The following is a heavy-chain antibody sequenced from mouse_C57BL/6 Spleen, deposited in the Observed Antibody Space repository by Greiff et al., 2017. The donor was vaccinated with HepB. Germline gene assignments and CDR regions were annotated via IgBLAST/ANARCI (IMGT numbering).Heavy chain of an antibody. V-gene: IGHV1-69*01. CDR1: GYTFTSYW. J-gene: IGHJ2*01. CDR3: AKCYDYDVFDC. Sequence: QVQLQQPGAELVMPGASVKLSCKASGYTFTSYWMHWVKQRPGQGLEWIGEIDPSDSYTNYNKKFKGKSTLTVDKSSSTAYIQLSSLTSEDSAVYNCAKCYDYDVFDCWGQGTTLTVSS. D-gene: IGHD2-4*01. CDR2: IDPSDSYT.